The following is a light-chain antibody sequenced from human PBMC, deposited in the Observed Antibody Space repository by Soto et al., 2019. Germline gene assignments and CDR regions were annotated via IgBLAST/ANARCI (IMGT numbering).Light chain of an antibody. CDR1: QDIRHF. CDR2: AAS. Sequence: IQMTQSPSALSASVGDRVTITCRASQDIRHFLAWYQHKPGRVPKLLIYAASTLQSGVPSRFSGSGSGTDIILTISSLQPEDAATYSCQKYNTATRTFGGGTTVEI. J-gene: IGKJ4*01. V-gene: IGKV1-27*01. CDR3: QKYNTATRT.